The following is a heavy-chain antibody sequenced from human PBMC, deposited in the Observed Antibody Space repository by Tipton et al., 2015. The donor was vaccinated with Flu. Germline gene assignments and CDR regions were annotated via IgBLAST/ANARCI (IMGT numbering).Heavy chain of an antibody. J-gene: IGHJ5*02. D-gene: IGHD2-15*01. CDR1: GYTFSSFG. V-gene: IGHV1-18*01. Sequence: QLVQSGAEVKKPGASVKVSCKASGYTFSSFGISWVRQAPGQGLEWMGWISGYNGNANYAQEFRGRVTMTTDTSTSTAYMELRSLTSDDTAVYYCARQGVVAFPNYEPLDPWGQGTLVIVSS. CDR3: ARQGVVAFPNYEPLDP. CDR2: ISGYNGNA.